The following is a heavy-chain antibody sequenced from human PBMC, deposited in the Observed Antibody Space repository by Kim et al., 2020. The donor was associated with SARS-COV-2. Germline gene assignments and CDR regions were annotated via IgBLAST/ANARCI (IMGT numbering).Heavy chain of an antibody. J-gene: IGHJ4*02. CDR1: GFTFSSYA. Sequence: GGSLRLSCAASGFTFSSYAMHWVRQAPGKGLEWVAVISYDGSNKYYADSVKGRFTISRDNSKNTLYLQMNSLRAEDTAVYYCAREKTVEVVVVVFDYWGQGTLVTVSS. CDR2: ISYDGSNK. D-gene: IGHD2-15*01. CDR3: AREKTVEVVVVVFDY. V-gene: IGHV3-30*04.